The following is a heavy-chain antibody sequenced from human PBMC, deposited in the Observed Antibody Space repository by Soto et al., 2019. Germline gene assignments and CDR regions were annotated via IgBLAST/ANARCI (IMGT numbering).Heavy chain of an antibody. CDR1: GGSFSGYY. D-gene: IGHD2-8*02. J-gene: IGHJ6*02. Sequence: PSETLSLTCAVYGGSFSGYYWSWIRQPPGKGLEWIGEINHSGSTNYNPSLKSRVTISVDTSKNQFSLKLSSVTAADTAVYYCARRSGGYPYYYYYYGMDVWGQGTTVTVSS. V-gene: IGHV4-34*01. CDR2: INHSGST. CDR3: ARRSGGYPYYYYYYGMDV.